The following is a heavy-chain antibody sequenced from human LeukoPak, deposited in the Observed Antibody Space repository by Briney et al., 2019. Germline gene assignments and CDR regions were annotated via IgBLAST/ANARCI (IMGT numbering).Heavy chain of an antibody. CDR1: GGSISSSSYY. CDR3: ARTPSGTVTTYPDY. Sequence: SETLSLTCTVSGGSISSSSYYWGWIRQPPGKGLEWIGRIYYSGSTYYNPSLKIRVTISVDTAKNQFSLKLSSVTAADTAVYYCARTPSGTVTTYPDYWGQGTLVTVSS. CDR2: IYYSGST. D-gene: IGHD4-17*01. V-gene: IGHV4-39*01. J-gene: IGHJ4*02.